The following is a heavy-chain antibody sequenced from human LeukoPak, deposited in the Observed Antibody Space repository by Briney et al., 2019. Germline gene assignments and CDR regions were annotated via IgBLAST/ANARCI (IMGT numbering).Heavy chain of an antibody. CDR1: GFTFSSYS. D-gene: IGHD2-2*01. Sequence: GGSLRLSCAASGFTFSSYSMNWVRQAPGKGLEWVSYISSSSSTIYYADSVKGRFTISRDNAKNSLYLQMNSLRAEDTAVYYCARDVTQADWIFRAMPEPGYWGQGTLVTVSS. J-gene: IGHJ4*02. V-gene: IGHV3-48*04. CDR2: ISSSSSTI. CDR3: ARDVTQADWIFRAMPEPGY.